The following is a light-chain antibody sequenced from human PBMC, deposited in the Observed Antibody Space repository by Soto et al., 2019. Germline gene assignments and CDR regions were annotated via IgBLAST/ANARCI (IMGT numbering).Light chain of an antibody. CDR1: QSVSSY. V-gene: IGKV3-15*01. CDR3: QPYNNWPLT. CDR2: GAS. Sequence: EIVLTQSASTLSLSPGERATLSCRASQSVSSYLAWYQQKPGQAPRLLIFGASTRATGVPARFSGSRSGPEFTLTINSLQSEDFAIYYCQPYNNWPLTFGGGTKVDIK. J-gene: IGKJ4*01.